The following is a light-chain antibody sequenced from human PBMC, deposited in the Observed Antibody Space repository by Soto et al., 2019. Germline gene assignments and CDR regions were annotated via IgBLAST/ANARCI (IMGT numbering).Light chain of an antibody. V-gene: IGLV1-40*01. Sequence: QSVLTQPPSVSGAPGQRVTISCTGSDSSIGAGYDVHWYQQLPGTPPKVLIYGNSNRPSGVPDRFSASKSGTSASLAITGLQAEDDADYYCQSYDNSLSGSYVFGSGTKLTVL. CDR1: DSSIGAGYD. CDR2: GNS. CDR3: QSYDNSLSGSYV. J-gene: IGLJ1*01.